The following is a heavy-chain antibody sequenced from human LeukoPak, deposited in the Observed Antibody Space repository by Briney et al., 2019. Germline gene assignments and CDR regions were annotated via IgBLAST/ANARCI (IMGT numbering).Heavy chain of an antibody. D-gene: IGHD5-18*01. CDR3: AKDDFKEDTGPEYFQH. CDR2: ISGSGGST. Sequence: PGGSLRLPCAASGFTFSSYAMSWVRQAPGKGLEWVSAISGSGGSTYYADSVKGRFTISRDNSKNTLYLQMNSLRAEDTAVYYCAKDDFKEDTGPEYFQHWGQGTLVTVSS. V-gene: IGHV3-23*01. CDR1: GFTFSSYA. J-gene: IGHJ1*01.